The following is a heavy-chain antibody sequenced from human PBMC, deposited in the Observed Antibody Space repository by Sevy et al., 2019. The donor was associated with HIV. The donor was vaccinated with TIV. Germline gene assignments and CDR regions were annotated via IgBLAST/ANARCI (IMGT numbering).Heavy chain of an antibody. V-gene: IGHV3-33*01. D-gene: IGHD6-19*01. CDR3: ARDQQWRNYYYMDV. J-gene: IGHJ6*03. Sequence: GGSLRLSCAASGFTFSSYGMHWVRQAPGKGLEWVAVMWYDGSNKYYADSVKGRFTISRDNSKNTLYLQMNSLRAEDTAVYYCARDQQWRNYYYMDVWGKGTTVTVSS. CDR1: GFTFSSYG. CDR2: MWYDGSNK.